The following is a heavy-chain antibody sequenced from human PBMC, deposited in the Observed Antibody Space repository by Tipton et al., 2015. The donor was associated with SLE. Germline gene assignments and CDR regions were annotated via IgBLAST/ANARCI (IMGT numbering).Heavy chain of an antibody. D-gene: IGHD2-8*01. Sequence: QSGPEVKKPGASVKVSCKASGYTFTGYYMHWVRQAPGQGLEWMGWINPDSGGTNYAQKFQGRVTMTRDTSITTAYMELSRLRSDDTAVYYCVRHSMGSFYYATNGQTPGDYWGQGTLVTVSS. CDR3: VRHSMGSFYYATNGQTPGDY. CDR2: INPDSGGT. CDR1: GYTFTGYY. J-gene: IGHJ4*02. V-gene: IGHV1-2*02.